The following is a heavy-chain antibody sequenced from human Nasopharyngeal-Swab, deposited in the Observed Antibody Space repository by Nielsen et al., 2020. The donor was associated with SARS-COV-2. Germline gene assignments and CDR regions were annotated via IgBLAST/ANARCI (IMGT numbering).Heavy chain of an antibody. CDR3: ARDVAIVGATLEN. J-gene: IGHJ4*02. CDR1: EFTMSRNG. V-gene: IGHV3-48*02. CDR2: IRSSSSTS. D-gene: IGHD1-26*01. Sequence: GGSLRLSCAASEFTMSRNGMHWVRQAPGKGLEWVAYIRSSSSTSYYADSVKGRFTISRDNPKNSLYLQMNSLRDEDTALYYCARDVAIVGATLENWGQGTLVTVSS.